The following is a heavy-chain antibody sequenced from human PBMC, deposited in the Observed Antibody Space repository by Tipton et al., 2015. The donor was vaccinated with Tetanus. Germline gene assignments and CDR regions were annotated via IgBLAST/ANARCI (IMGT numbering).Heavy chain of an antibody. V-gene: IGHV4-34*01. D-gene: IGHD1-26*01. CDR3: ARDIEEVGATKYFDY. Sequence: TLSLTCAVYGGSFSNYYWNWIRQAPGKGLEWIAEINHSGSSNCNPSLKSRVTISLDTSKNQFSLRLTSVTAADTAVYYCARDIEEVGATKYFDYWGQGTLVTVSS. CDR1: GGSFSNYY. J-gene: IGHJ4*02. CDR2: INHSGSS.